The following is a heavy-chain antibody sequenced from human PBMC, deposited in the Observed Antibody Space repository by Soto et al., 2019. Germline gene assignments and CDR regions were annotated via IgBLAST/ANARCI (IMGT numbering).Heavy chain of an antibody. V-gene: IGHV4-34*01. D-gene: IGHD2-2*01. CDR2: INDSGST. Sequence: SETLSLTCAVYGGSVRGSYWSWIRQPPGKGLEWIGEINDSGSTKYNPSLKSRVTISVDTSKNQFSLKLSSVTAADTAVYYCARVPDRWGQGTLVTVSS. J-gene: IGHJ5*02. CDR3: ARVPDR. CDR1: GGSVRGSY.